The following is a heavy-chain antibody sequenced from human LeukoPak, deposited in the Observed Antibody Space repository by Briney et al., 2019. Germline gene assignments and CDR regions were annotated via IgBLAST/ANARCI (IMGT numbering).Heavy chain of an antibody. CDR3: ARARRPIAVAWVDY. D-gene: IGHD6-19*01. J-gene: IGHJ4*02. CDR2: IYYSGST. Sequence: SETLSLTCTVSGGSISSGDYYWSWIRQPPGRGLEWIGYIYYSGSTYYNPSLKSRVTISVDTSKNQFSLKLSSVTAADTAVYYCARARRPIAVAWVDYWGQGTLVTVSS. V-gene: IGHV4-30-4*08. CDR1: GGSISSGDYY.